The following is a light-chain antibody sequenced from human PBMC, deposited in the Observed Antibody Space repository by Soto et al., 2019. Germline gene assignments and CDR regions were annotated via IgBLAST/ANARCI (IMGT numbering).Light chain of an antibody. CDR2: EVI. J-gene: IGLJ1*01. CDR1: SSDVGGYNY. CDR3: TSHSSGSTYV. Sequence: QSVLTQPASVSGSPGQSITISCTGTSSDVGGYNYVSWYQQHPGKAPKLMIYEVINRPSGVSNRFSGSRSGNTASLTISGLQVEDEADYYCTSHSSGSTYVFGTGTKVTVL. V-gene: IGLV2-14*01.